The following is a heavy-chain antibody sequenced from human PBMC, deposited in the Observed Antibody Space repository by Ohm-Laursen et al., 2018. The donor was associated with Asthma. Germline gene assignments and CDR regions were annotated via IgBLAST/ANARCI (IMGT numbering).Heavy chain of an antibody. J-gene: IGHJ4*02. V-gene: IGHV3-9*01. CDR2: ISWNSGSI. D-gene: IGHD6-13*01. CDR1: GFTFDDYA. Sequence: SLRLSCAASGFTFDDYAMHWVRQAPGKGLEWVSGISWNSGSIGYADSVKGRFTISRDNAKNSLYLQMNSLRAEDTALYYCAKDALAAIAAASNLDYWGQGTLVTVSS. CDR3: AKDALAAIAAASNLDY.